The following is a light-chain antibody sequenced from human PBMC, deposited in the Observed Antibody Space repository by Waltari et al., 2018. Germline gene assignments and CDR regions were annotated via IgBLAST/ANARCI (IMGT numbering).Light chain of an antibody. J-gene: IGKJ2*01. Sequence: DIVMTQSPDSLAVSLGERATINCKSRQSVLYSSNNQSYLGWYQQKLGQPPKLLIHWASIRESGVPDRFSGSGSGTDFTLTISSLQAEDVAVYYCHQYYNLPHTFGQGTKLEIK. CDR2: WAS. CDR3: HQYYNLPHT. V-gene: IGKV4-1*01. CDR1: QSVLYSSNNQSY.